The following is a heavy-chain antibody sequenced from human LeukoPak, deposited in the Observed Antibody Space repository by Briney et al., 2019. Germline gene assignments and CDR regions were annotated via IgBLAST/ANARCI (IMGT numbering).Heavy chain of an antibody. CDR3: ARDLSDDSSGYYYFDY. Sequence: GGSLRLSCAASGFTFTTYWMHWVRQAPGKGLVWVSHINSDGSITSYADSVKGRFTISRHNAKNSLYLQMNSLRAEDTAVYYCARDLSDDSSGYYYFDYWGQGTLVTVSS. CDR1: GFTFTTYW. V-gene: IGHV3-74*01. J-gene: IGHJ4*02. D-gene: IGHD3-22*01. CDR2: INSDGSIT.